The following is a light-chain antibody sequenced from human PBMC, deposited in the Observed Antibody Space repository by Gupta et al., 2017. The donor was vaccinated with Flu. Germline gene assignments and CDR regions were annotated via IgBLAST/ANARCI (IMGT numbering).Light chain of an antibody. CDR2: GAS. V-gene: IGKV3-15*01. J-gene: IGKJ1*01. Sequence: GERATLACRASQSVSSSLAWYQQKPGQPPRLLIYGASTRASGIPARFRGSGSGTEFTLTISSLQSEDFAVYYCQQYNDWPGTFGQGTKVEIK. CDR3: QQYNDWPGT. CDR1: QSVSSS.